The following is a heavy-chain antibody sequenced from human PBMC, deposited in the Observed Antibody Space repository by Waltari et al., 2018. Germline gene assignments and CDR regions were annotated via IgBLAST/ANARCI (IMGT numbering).Heavy chain of an antibody. CDR3: AKDATWSQFHAY. D-gene: IGHD1-1*01. V-gene: IGHV3-23*01. J-gene: IGHJ4*02. CDR1: GFTFASYT. CDR2: ITGRGGST. Sequence: EVQLLESGGGLVQPGGSLRLSCAASGFTFASYTMNWVRQAPGRGLEWVAFITGRGGSTYDADSVKGRFTISRDNSKNTLHLQMNSLRAEDTAVYYCAKDATWSQFHAYWGQGILVTVSS.